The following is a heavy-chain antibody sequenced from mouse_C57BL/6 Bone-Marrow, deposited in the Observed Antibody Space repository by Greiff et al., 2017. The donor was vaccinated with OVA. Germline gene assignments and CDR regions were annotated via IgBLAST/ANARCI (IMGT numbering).Heavy chain of an antibody. Sequence: EVMLVESGGGLVQPGGSLSLSCAASGFTFTDYYMSWVRQPPGKALEWLGFIRNKANGYTTEYSASVKGRFTISRDNSQSILYLQMNALRAEDSATYYCARFFYYYGSSPFAYWGQGTLVTVSA. D-gene: IGHD1-1*01. CDR1: GFTFTDYY. J-gene: IGHJ3*01. V-gene: IGHV7-3*01. CDR2: IRNKANGYTT. CDR3: ARFFYYYGSSPFAY.